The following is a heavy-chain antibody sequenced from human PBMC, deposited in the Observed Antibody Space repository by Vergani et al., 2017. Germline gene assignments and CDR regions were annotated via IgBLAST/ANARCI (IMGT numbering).Heavy chain of an antibody. CDR2: IYYSGST. CDR1: GGSISSYY. V-gene: IGHV4-59*01. D-gene: IGHD3-3*01. Sequence: QVQLQESGPGLVKPSETLSLTCTVSGGSISSYYWSWIRQPPGKGLEWIGYIYYSGSTNYNPSLKSRVTISVDTSKNQFSLKLSSVTAADTAVYYCARVVSFGVVRVGWFDPWGQGTLVIVSA. CDR3: ARVVSFGVVRVGWFDP. J-gene: IGHJ5*02.